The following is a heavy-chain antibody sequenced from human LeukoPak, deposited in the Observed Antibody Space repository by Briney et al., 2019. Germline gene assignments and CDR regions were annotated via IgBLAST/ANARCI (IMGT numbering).Heavy chain of an antibody. CDR3: ARDRSEMAYDY. Sequence: SETLSLTCTVFGGSISSYYWSWIRQPPGKGLEWIGYIYYSGSTNYNPSLKSRVTISVDTSKNQFSLKLSSVTAADTAVYYCARDRSEMAYDYWGQGTLVTVSS. V-gene: IGHV4-59*01. D-gene: IGHD5-24*01. CDR1: GGSISSYY. J-gene: IGHJ4*02. CDR2: IYYSGST.